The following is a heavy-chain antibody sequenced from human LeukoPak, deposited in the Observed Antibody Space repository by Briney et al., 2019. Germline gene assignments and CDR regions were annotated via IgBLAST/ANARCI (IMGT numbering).Heavy chain of an antibody. Sequence: SETLSLTCTVSGGSIRSSYWTWIRQHPGKGLDWIGYIYYSGSTNYNPSLKSRVTISVDTSKNQFSLKLSSVTAADTAVYYCARHDDYGDFTGYDAFDIWGQGTMVTVSS. D-gene: IGHD4-17*01. V-gene: IGHV4-59*08. CDR3: ARHDDYGDFTGYDAFDI. CDR1: GGSIRSSY. CDR2: IYYSGST. J-gene: IGHJ3*02.